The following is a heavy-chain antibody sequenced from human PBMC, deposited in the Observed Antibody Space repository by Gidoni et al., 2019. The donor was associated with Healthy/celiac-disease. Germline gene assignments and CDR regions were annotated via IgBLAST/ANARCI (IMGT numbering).Heavy chain of an antibody. CDR1: GGSFSGYY. CDR2: INHSGST. Sequence: QVQLQQWGAGLLKPSETLSLTCVVYGGSFSGYYWSWIRQPPGKGLEWIGEINHSGSTNYNPSLKSRVTISVDTSKNQFSLKLSSVTAADTAVYYCARGSATRRYFDLWGRGTLVTVSS. V-gene: IGHV4-34*01. J-gene: IGHJ2*01. CDR3: ARGSATRRYFDL. D-gene: IGHD1-26*01.